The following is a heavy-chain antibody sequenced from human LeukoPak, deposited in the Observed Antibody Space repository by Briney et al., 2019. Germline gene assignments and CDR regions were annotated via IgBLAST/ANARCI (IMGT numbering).Heavy chain of an antibody. Sequence: PGGSLRLSCAASGFTFSSYSMNWVRQVPGKGLEWVSSISSSSSYIYYADSVKGRFTISRDNAKNSLYLQMNSLRAEDTAVYYCARDGVATFDYWGQGTLVTVSS. CDR2: ISSSSSYI. V-gene: IGHV3-21*01. CDR1: GFTFSSYS. D-gene: IGHD5-12*01. J-gene: IGHJ4*02. CDR3: ARDGVATFDY.